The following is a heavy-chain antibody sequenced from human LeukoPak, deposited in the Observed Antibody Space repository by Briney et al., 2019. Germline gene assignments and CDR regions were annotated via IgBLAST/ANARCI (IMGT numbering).Heavy chain of an antibody. CDR1: GYTFTSYA. D-gene: IGHD2-15*01. CDR2: INPNSGGT. J-gene: IGHJ6*02. V-gene: IGHV1-2*04. CDR3: ARVQTYCRGGSCPRTYYYYGMDV. Sequence: ASVKGSCKASGYTFTSYAMNWVRQAPGQGLEWMGWINPNSGGTNYAQKFQGWVTMTRDTSISTAYMELSRLRSDDTAVYYCARVQTYCRGGSCPRTYYYYGMDVWGQGTTVTVSS.